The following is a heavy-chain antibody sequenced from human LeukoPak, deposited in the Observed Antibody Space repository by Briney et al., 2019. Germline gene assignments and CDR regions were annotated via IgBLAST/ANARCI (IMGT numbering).Heavy chain of an antibody. D-gene: IGHD3-16*02. CDR1: GGSISSYY. J-gene: IGHJ4*02. CDR3: ARGGGGFRLGELSPYFDY. V-gene: IGHV4-59*01. CDR2: IYYSGST. Sequence: PSETLSLTCTVSGGSISSYYWSWIRQPPGKGLEWIGYIYYSGSTNYNPSLKSRVTISVDTSKNQFSLKLSSVTAADTAVYYCARGGGGFRLGELSPYFDYWGQGTLVTVSS.